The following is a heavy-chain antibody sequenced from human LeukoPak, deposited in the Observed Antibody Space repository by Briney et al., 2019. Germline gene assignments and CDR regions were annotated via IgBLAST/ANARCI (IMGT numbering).Heavy chain of an antibody. CDR3: ARDDAVGATTYWYFDL. Sequence: GGSLRLSCTASGFTFGDYAMNWVRQAPGKGLEWVSSISSSSSYIYYADSVKGRFTISRDNAKNSLYLQMNSLRAEDTAVYYCARDDAVGATTYWYFDLWGRGTLVTVSS. CDR2: ISSSSSYI. V-gene: IGHV3-21*01. D-gene: IGHD1-26*01. CDR1: GFTFGDYA. J-gene: IGHJ2*01.